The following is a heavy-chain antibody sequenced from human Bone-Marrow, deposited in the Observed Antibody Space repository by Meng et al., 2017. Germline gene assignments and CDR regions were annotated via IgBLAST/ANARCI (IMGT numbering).Heavy chain of an antibody. D-gene: IGHD5-18*01. CDR2: INPNTGDA. CDR3: ARAYVDTAMVTPLDY. J-gene: IGHJ4*02. CDR1: GYMFTVYY. V-gene: IGHV1-2*06. Sequence: ASVKVSCKASGYMFTVYYMHWVRQAPGQGLEWMGRINPNTGDANYAQKFQGRVTMSRDTSITTIYMELSRLRSDDTAVYYCARAYVDTAMVTPLDYWGQGTLVTVSS.